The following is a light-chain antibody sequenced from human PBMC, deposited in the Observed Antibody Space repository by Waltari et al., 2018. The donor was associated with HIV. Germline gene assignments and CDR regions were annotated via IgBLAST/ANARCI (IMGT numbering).Light chain of an antibody. J-gene: IGLJ1*01. Sequence: QSVFTPPPSTSPAQRQNVTIAFPRSRPTFQNESFSWYQQHPGTAPKLLIYENNERPSGIPDRFSGSKSGTSATLVITGLQTGDEADYYCETWDSSLSAVFGTGTRVTVL. V-gene: IGLV1-51*02. CDR2: ENN. CDR3: ETWDSSLSAV. CDR1: RPTFQNES.